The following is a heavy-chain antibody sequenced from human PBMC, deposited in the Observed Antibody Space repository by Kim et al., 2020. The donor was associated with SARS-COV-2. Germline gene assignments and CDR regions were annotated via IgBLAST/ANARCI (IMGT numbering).Heavy chain of an antibody. V-gene: IGHV1-18*04. CDR1: GYSFTSYG. D-gene: IGHD3-10*01. Sequence: ASVKVSCKASGYSFTSYGISWVRQAPGQGLEWMGWISGYNGNTNYAQKVQGRVTMTTDTSTSTAYMELRSLRSDDTAVYYCARDEKSPIWFGELSIDYWGQGTLVTVSS. J-gene: IGHJ4*02. CDR2: ISGYNGNT. CDR3: ARDEKSPIWFGELSIDY.